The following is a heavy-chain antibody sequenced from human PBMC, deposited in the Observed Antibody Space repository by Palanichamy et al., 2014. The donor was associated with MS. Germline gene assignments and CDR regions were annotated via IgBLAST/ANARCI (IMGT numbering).Heavy chain of an antibody. Sequence: QAPGQGLEWMGWINPNSGGTNYAQKFQGWVTMTRDTSISTAYMELSRLRSDDTAVYYCAGSRYYCGMDVWGQGTTVTVSS. CDR3: AGSRYYCGMDV. V-gene: IGHV1-2*04. CDR2: INPNSGGT. D-gene: IGHD6-19*01. J-gene: IGHJ6*02.